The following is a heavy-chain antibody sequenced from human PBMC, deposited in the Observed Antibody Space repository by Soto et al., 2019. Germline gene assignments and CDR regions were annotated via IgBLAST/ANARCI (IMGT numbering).Heavy chain of an antibody. CDR2: ITGTGGST. Sequence: EVQLLESGGGSVQPGGSLRLSCAASGFTFSSYAMNWVRQAPGKGLEWVSAITGTGGSTNYADSVEGRFTISRDNSRNTLYLQMSNLRAEDTAVYYCAKAGGIAVPGSHLDQWGQGILVTVSS. CDR1: GFTFSSYA. J-gene: IGHJ4*02. CDR3: AKAGGIAVPGSHLDQ. V-gene: IGHV3-23*01. D-gene: IGHD6-19*01.